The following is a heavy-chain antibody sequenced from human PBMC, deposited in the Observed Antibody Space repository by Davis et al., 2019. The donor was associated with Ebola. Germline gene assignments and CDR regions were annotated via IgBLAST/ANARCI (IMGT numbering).Heavy chain of an antibody. V-gene: IGHV3-23*01. Sequence: PGGSLRLSCAASGFTFSSYWMHWVRQAPGKGLEWVSAISGSGGSTYYADSVKGRFTISRDNSKNTLYLQMNSLRAEDTAVYYCAKELGGVIVRPFDYWGQGTLVTVSS. J-gene: IGHJ4*02. CDR1: GFTFSSYW. CDR3: AKELGGVIVRPFDY. CDR2: ISGSGGST. D-gene: IGHD3-16*02.